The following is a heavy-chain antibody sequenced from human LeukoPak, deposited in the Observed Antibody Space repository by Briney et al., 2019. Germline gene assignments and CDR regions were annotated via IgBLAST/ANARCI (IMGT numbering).Heavy chain of an antibody. Sequence: IGNIYYSGSTNYNPSLRSRVTMSVDTSKNQFSLKLSSVTAADTAIYYCAKDFVAAAGRFDYWGQGALVTVSS. V-gene: IGHV4-59*01. CDR2: IYYSGST. J-gene: IGHJ4*02. D-gene: IGHD6-13*01. CDR3: AKDFVAAAGRFDY.